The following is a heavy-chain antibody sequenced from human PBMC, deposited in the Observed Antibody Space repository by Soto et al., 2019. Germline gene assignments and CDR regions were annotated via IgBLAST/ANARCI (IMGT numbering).Heavy chain of an antibody. D-gene: IGHD3-16*01. Sequence: EVQLVESGGGLVQPGGSLRHSCAASGFTVSSHYMSWVRQVPGKGLEWVSIIYSGGNTYYADCVKGRITISRDNSKNTLFLPMNSLRVEDTAVYYCARELWGAGNWGQGTPVTVSS. CDR2: IYSGGNT. V-gene: IGHV3-66*01. CDR1: GFTVSSHY. J-gene: IGHJ4*02. CDR3: ARELWGAGN.